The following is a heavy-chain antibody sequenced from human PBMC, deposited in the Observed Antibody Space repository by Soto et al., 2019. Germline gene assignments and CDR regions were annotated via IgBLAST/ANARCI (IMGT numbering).Heavy chain of an antibody. V-gene: IGHV1-8*01. J-gene: IGHJ3*02. CDR3: ATYDSSSSVFAFDI. Sequence: ASVKVSCKASGYTFTSYDINWLRQATGQGLEWMGWMNPNSGNTGYAQKFQGRVTMTRNTSISTAYMELSSLRSEDTAVYYCATYDSSSSVFAFDIWGQGTMVTVSS. CDR1: GYTFTSYD. CDR2: MNPNSGNT. D-gene: IGHD6-6*01.